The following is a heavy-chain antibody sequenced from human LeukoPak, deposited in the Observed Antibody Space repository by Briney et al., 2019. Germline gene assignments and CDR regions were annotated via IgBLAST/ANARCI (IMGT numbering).Heavy chain of an antibody. D-gene: IGHD2-21*01. CDR3: TLPHMVANDYALDC. Sequence: PGGSLRLSCSASGFTFSSYAMHWVRQAPGKGLEYVSAISSNGGSTYYADSVKGRFTISRDNSKNTLYLQMSSLRAEDTAVYYCTLPHMVANDYALDCWGQGTLVTVSS. V-gene: IGHV3-64D*06. J-gene: IGHJ4*02. CDR1: GFTFSSYA. CDR2: ISSNGGST.